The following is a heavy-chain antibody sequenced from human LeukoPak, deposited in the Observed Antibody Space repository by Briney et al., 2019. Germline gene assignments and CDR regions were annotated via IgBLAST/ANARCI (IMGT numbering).Heavy chain of an antibody. Sequence: PGGSLRLSCAASGFTFSSYSMNWVRQAPGKGLEWVSFISSSSSYIYYADSVKGRFTISRDNAKNSLYLQMNSLRAEDTAVYYCARDDSYGDYPGFDYWGQGTLVTVSS. D-gene: IGHD4-17*01. CDR3: ARDDSYGDYPGFDY. CDR2: ISSSSSYI. CDR1: GFTFSSYS. V-gene: IGHV3-21*01. J-gene: IGHJ4*02.